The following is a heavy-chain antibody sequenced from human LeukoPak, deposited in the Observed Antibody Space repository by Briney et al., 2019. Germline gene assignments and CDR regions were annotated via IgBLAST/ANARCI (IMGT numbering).Heavy chain of an antibody. Sequence: ASVKVSCKASGGTFSSYAISWVRQAPGQGLEWMGWISAYNGNTNYAQKLQGRVTMTTDTSTSTAYMELRSLRSDDTAVYYCARDETAYYYYYMDVWGKGTTVTVSS. CDR1: GGTFSSYA. CDR2: ISAYNGNT. CDR3: ARDETAYYYYYMDV. D-gene: IGHD6-25*01. J-gene: IGHJ6*03. V-gene: IGHV1-18*01.